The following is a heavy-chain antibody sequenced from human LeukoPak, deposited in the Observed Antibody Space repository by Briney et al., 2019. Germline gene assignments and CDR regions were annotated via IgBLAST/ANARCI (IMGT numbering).Heavy chain of an antibody. J-gene: IGHJ4*02. V-gene: IGHV4-39*07. CDR2: IYYGGST. Sequence: PSETLSLTCSVSGGSISSVTYYWDWIRQPPGKGLEWIGSIYYGGSTYYNPPLKSRVTISVDTSKNQFSLNLRSVTAADTAVYYCAREGAESVVLRGLDYWGQGALVTVSS. D-gene: IGHD2-21*01. CDR1: GGSISSVTYY. CDR3: AREGAESVVLRGLDY.